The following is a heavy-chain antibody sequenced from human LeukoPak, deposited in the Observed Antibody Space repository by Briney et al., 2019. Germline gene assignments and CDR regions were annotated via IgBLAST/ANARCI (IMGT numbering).Heavy chain of an antibody. CDR1: GYTFTGYY. CDR2: INPNSGGT. Sequence: GASVKVSCKASGYTFTGYYMHWVRQAPGQGLEWMGWINPNSGGTNYAQKFQGRVTMTRDTSISTAYMELSRLRSDDSAVYYCARDLAYNYGDPHYFDYWGQGTLVTVSS. D-gene: IGHD5-24*01. CDR3: ARDLAYNYGDPHYFDY. J-gene: IGHJ4*02. V-gene: IGHV1-2*02.